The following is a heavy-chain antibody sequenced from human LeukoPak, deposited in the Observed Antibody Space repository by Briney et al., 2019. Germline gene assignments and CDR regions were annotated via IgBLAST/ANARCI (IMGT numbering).Heavy chain of an antibody. J-gene: IGHJ5*01. CDR3: ATHGVYCGGLLCRFDS. CDR1: GGTFSSYA. CDR2: IIPIFGTA. V-gene: IGHV1-69*05. D-gene: IGHD2-21*01. Sequence: SVKVSXKASGGTFSSYAISWVRQAPGQGLEWMGRIIPIFGTANYAQKFQGRVTITTDESTSRAYMELSSLRSEDTAVYYCATHGVYCGGLLCRFDSWGQGTLVTVSS.